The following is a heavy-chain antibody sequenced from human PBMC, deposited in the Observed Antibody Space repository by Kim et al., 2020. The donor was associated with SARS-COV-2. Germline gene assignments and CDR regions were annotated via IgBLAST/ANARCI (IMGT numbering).Heavy chain of an antibody. CDR3: ARVIARLDDFWSGYTYPYYFDY. Sequence: GGSLRLSCAASGFTFSSYWMSWVRQAPGKGLEWVANIKQDGSEKYYVDSVKGRFTISRDNAKNSLYLQMNSLRAEDTAVYYCARVIARLDDFWSGYTYPYYFDYWGQGTLVTVSS. D-gene: IGHD3-3*01. CDR2: IKQDGSEK. J-gene: IGHJ4*02. V-gene: IGHV3-7*01. CDR1: GFTFSSYW.